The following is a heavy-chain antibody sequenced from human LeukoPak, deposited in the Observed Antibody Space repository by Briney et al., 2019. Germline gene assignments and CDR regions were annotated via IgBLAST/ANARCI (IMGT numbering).Heavy chain of an antibody. CDR3: ARGISRYYDILTGYYEAFDY. D-gene: IGHD3-9*01. CDR2: INPNSGGT. V-gene: IGHV1-2*04. J-gene: IGHJ4*02. Sequence: ASVKVSCKASGYTFTGYYMHWVRQAPGQGLEWMGWINPNSGGTNYAQKFQGWVTMTRDTSTSTAYMELSRLRSDDTAVYYCARGISRYYDILTGYYEAFDYWGQGTLVTVSS. CDR1: GYTFTGYY.